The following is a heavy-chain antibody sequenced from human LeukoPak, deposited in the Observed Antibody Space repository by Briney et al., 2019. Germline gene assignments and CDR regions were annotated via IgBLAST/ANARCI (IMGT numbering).Heavy chain of an antibody. CDR1: GFTFSRYS. CDR2: ISSSSSYI. D-gene: IGHD1-26*01. J-gene: IGHJ4*02. Sequence: GGSLRLSCAASGFTFSRYSMNWVRQAPGKGLEWVSSISSSSSYIYYADSVKGRFTISRDNAKKSLYLQMNSLRVEDTGVYYCASWGEGALDNWGQGTLVTVSS. CDR3: ASWGEGALDN. V-gene: IGHV3-21*01.